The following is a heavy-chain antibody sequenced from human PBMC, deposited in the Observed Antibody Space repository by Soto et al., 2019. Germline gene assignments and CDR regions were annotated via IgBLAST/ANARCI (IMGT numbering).Heavy chain of an antibody. CDR3: ARGGKPFYYYYYGMDV. D-gene: IGHD3-16*01. V-gene: IGHV4-39*01. CDR1: GGSISSSSYY. J-gene: IGHJ6*02. CDR2: IYYSGST. Sequence: QLQLQESGPGLVKPSETLSLTCTVSGGSISSSSYYWGWIRQPPGKGLEWIGSIYYSGSTHYNPSLKSRVTISVDTSKNQFSLKLSSVTAADTAVYYCARGGKPFYYYYYGMDVWGQGTTVTVSS.